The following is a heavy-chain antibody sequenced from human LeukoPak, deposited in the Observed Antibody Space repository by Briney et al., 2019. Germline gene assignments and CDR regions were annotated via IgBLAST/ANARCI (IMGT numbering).Heavy chain of an antibody. CDR2: INHSGST. J-gene: IGHJ5*02. V-gene: IGHV4-34*01. CDR3: ARPTSSGGRPLIGWLDP. Sequence: SETLSLTCAVYGGSFSGYYSSWIRQPPGKGLKWIGEINHSGSTNYNPSLKSRVTISVDTSKNQFSLKLSSVTAADTAVYYCARPTSSGGRPLIGWLDPWGQGTLVTVSS. CDR1: GGSFSGYY. D-gene: IGHD2-15*01.